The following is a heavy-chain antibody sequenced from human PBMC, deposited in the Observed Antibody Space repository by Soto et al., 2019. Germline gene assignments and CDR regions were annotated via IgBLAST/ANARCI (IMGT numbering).Heavy chain of an antibody. CDR1: GFNFGFFG. D-gene: IGHD1-26*01. Sequence: QIQLVESGGDVVQPGKSLRLSCAASGFNFGFFGMHWVRQAPGKGLEWVAFISGDGINTQYADSVRGRFTLSRDYSRKTMDLHMDSLRDEDTALYYCARGNLSFDFDSWGLGTLVTVSS. CDR2: ISGDGINT. J-gene: IGHJ4*02. V-gene: IGHV3-30*03. CDR3: ARGNLSFDFDS.